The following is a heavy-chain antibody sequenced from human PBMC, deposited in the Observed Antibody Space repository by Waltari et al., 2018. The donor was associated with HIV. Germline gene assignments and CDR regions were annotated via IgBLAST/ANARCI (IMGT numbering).Heavy chain of an antibody. V-gene: IGHV4-34*01. CDR2: INHSGST. J-gene: IGHJ3*02. CDR1: GGSFSGYS. D-gene: IGHD1-26*01. CDR3: ARGRRWELLPRRPAVSAFDI. Sequence: QVQLQQWGAGLLKPSETLSLTCAVHGGSFSGYSWSWIRQPPGKGLEWIGEINHSGSTNYNPSLKSRVTISVDTSKNQFSLKLSSVTAADTAVYYCARGRRWELLPRRPAVSAFDIWGQGTMVTVSS.